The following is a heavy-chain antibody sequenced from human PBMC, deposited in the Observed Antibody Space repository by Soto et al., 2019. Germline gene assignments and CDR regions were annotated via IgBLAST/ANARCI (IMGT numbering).Heavy chain of an antibody. CDR1: GGTFSSYA. CDR3: ARDGLGSSGWISPGY. V-gene: IGHV1-18*01. CDR2: ISAYNGNT. D-gene: IGHD6-19*01. Sequence: ASVKVSCKASGGTFSSYAISWVRQAPGQGLEWMGWISAYNGNTNYAQKLQGRVTMTTDTSTSTAYMELRSLRSDDTAVYYCARDGLGSSGWISPGYWGQGTLVTVSS. J-gene: IGHJ4*02.